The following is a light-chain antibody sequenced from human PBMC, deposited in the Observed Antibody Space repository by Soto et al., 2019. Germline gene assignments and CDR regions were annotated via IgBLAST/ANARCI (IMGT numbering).Light chain of an antibody. Sequence: DIERSQSPWSRAASGGGVVIGGCRASQSISSYLNWYQQKPGKAPKLLIYAASSLQSGVPSRFSGSGSGTDFTLTLRTLQPDDSAPPFCQQRYTTPLTFGGGTQLDIK. CDR1: QSISSY. CDR2: AAS. J-gene: IGKJ4*01. V-gene: IGKV1-39*01. CDR3: QQRYTTPLT.